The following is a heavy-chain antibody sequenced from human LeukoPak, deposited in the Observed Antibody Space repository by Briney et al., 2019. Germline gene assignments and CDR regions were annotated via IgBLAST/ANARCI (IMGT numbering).Heavy chain of an antibody. CDR3: ARASGYSSSSGCVP. J-gene: IGHJ5*02. V-gene: IGHV1-2*02. D-gene: IGHD6-6*01. CDR1: GYIFTNYQ. CDR2: INPDSGGT. Sequence: ASVKVSCKTSGYIFTNYQMHWVRQAPGQGLEWKGWINPDSGGTHYAQNFQGRVTMTRDKSISTAYMELTRLRSDDTAVYYCARASGYSSSSGCVPWGQGTLVTVSS.